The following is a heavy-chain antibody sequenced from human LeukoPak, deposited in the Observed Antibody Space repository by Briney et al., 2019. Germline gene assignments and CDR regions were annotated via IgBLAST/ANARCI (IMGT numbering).Heavy chain of an antibody. J-gene: IGHJ6*03. Sequence: PGGSLRLSCAAAGFAFSSFAMGWVRQSPGKGLEWLSTINGGGKTTFCADSVKGRFTISRDNSKNTLYLHMDSLRPDDTAIYYCTKELHVAVAVADYYYFYMDVWGRGTAVTVSS. CDR3: TKELHVAVAVADYYYFYMDV. D-gene: IGHD6-19*01. V-gene: IGHV3-23*01. CDR1: GFAFSSFA. CDR2: INGGGKTT.